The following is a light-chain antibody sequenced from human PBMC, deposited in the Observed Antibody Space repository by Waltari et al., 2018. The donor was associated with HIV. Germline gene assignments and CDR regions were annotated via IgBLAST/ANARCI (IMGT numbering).Light chain of an antibody. CDR2: GAS. CDR1: AGGCRN. V-gene: IGKV3-15*01. J-gene: IGKJ2*01. Sequence: EIMMTQSPATLSVSPGDRDTLPCRASAGGCRNLAWYQQNPGQAPSLLIYGASTRATGIPARFSGSGSGTEFTLTIGSLQSEDFAVYYCQQYNNWPPATFGQGTKVEIK. CDR3: QQYNNWPPAT.